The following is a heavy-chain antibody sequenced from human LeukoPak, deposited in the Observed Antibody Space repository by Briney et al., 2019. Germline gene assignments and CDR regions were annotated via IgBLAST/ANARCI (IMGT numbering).Heavy chain of an antibody. V-gene: IGHV3-64D*09. CDR1: GLTFSSYA. D-gene: IGHD3-10*01. CDR2: ISSNGGST. Sequence: PGGSLRLSCSPSGLTFSSYAMHWVRQAPGKGLEYVSGISSNGGSTYYADSVKGRFTISRGNSKNTLYLQMSSLRVEDTAVYYCARDRREYYYGSGSYYNGRPLDYWGQGTLVTVSS. CDR3: ARDRREYYYGSGSYYNGRPLDY. J-gene: IGHJ4*02.